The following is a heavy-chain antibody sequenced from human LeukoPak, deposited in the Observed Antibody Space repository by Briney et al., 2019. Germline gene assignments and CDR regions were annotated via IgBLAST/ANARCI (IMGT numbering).Heavy chain of an antibody. Sequence: PSETLSLTCNVSGGSSSSHYWSWIRQPAGKGLEWIGHIYSSGSTIYNPSLKSRVTISVDKSKNQFSLKLSSVTAADTAVYYCARDDTTVTTLSNYYYMDVWGKGTTVTVSS. V-gene: IGHV4-4*07. CDR2: IYSSGST. D-gene: IGHD4-17*01. J-gene: IGHJ6*03. CDR3: ARDDTTVTTLSNYYYMDV. CDR1: GGSSSSHY.